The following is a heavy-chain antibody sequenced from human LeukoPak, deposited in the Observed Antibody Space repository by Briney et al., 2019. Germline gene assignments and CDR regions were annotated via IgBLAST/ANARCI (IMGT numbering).Heavy chain of an antibody. V-gene: IGHV3-48*01. Sequence: GGSLRLSCAASGFTFSSHSMNWVRQAPGKGLEWVSHISSSSSNIFYADSVKGRFTISRDNAKNSLYLQMNSLRAEDTAVYYCASEEVLLWFGGFDYWGQGTLVTVSS. CDR2: ISSSSSNI. CDR3: ASEEVLLWFGGFDY. D-gene: IGHD3-10*01. CDR1: GFTFSSHS. J-gene: IGHJ4*02.